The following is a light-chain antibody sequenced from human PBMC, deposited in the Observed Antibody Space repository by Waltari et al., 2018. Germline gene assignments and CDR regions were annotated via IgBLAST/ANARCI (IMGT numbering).Light chain of an antibody. V-gene: IGKV3-11*01. Sequence: EIVLTQSPATLSLSPGERATLSCRASQSVGSFLAWYQQKPGLAPTLLIYDSSNRATGIPARFSGSGSGTDFTLTISSLEPEDFAVYYCQQRSGWPPMYTFGQGTKLEIK. J-gene: IGKJ2*01. CDR2: DSS. CDR1: QSVGSF. CDR3: QQRSGWPPMYT.